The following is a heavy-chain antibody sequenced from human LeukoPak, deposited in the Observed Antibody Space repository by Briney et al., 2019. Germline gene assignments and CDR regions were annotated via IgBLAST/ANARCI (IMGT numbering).Heavy chain of an antibody. J-gene: IGHJ4*02. D-gene: IGHD6-13*01. V-gene: IGHV3-48*03. CDR2: ISSSGSTI. Sequence: QPGGSQRLSCAASGFTFSSYEMNWVRQAPGKGLEWVSYISSSGSTIYYADSVKGRFTISRDNAKNSLYLQMNSLRAEDTAVYYCASLIAAVNYYFDYWDQGTLATVTS. CDR1: GFTFSSYE. CDR3: ASLIAAVNYYFDY.